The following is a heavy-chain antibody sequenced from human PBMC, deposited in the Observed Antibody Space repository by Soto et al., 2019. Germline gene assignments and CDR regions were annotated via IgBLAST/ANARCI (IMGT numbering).Heavy chain of an antibody. Sequence: RASVKVSCKASGFTFTSSAVQWVRQARGQRLEWIGWIVVGSGNTNCAQKFQERVTITRDMSTSTAYMELSSLRSEDTAVYYCAADRDGSGTYGMDVWGQGTTVTVS. CDR2: IVVGSGNT. D-gene: IGHD3-10*01. V-gene: IGHV1-58*01. CDR1: GFTFTSSA. J-gene: IGHJ6*02. CDR3: AADRDGSGTYGMDV.